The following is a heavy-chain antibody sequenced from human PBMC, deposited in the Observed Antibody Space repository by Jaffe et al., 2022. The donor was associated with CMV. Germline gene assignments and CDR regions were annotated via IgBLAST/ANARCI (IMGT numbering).Heavy chain of an antibody. Sequence: QVQLQESGPGLVKPSQTLSLTCTVSGGSISSGGYYWSWIRQHPGKGLEWIGYIYYSGSTYYNPSLKSRVTISVDTSKNQFSLKLSSVTAADTAVYYCARAEENPTAPSAYYYYGMDVWGQGTTVTVSS. CDR1: GGSISSGGYY. V-gene: IGHV4-31*03. D-gene: IGHD4-17*01. J-gene: IGHJ6*02. CDR2: IYYSGST. CDR3: ARAEENPTAPSAYYYYGMDV.